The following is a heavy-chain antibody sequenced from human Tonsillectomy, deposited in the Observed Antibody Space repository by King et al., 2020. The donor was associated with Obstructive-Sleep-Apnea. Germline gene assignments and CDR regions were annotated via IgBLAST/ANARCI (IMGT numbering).Heavy chain of an antibody. D-gene: IGHD2-15*01. V-gene: IGHV4-30-2*01. CDR1: GGSISSGGYS. J-gene: IGHJ4*02. CDR3: ARGRFEGPGIVVVVADPYFDY. CDR2: IYHSGST. Sequence: QLQESGSGLVKPSQTLSLTCAVSGGSISSGGYSWSWIRQPPGKGLEWIGYIYHSGSTYYNPSLKSRVTISVDRSKNQFSLKLSSVTAAEPAVYYCARGRFEGPGIVVVVADPYFDYWGQGTLVTVSS.